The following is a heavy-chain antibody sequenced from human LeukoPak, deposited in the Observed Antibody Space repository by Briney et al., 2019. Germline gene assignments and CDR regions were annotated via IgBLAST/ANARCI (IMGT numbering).Heavy chain of an antibody. Sequence: SETLSLTCTVSGGSISSYYWSWIRQPAGKGLEWIGRIYTSGSTNYNPSLKSRVTMSVDTSKNQFSLKLSSVTAADTAVYYCARGEITMVRGVPRGWFDPWGQGTLVTVFS. J-gene: IGHJ5*02. CDR3: ARGEITMVRGVPRGWFDP. D-gene: IGHD3-10*01. CDR1: GGSISSYY. CDR2: IYTSGST. V-gene: IGHV4-4*07.